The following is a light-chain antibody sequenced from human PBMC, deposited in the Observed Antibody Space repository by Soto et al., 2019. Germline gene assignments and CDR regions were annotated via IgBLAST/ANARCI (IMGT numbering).Light chain of an antibody. CDR2: DAS. Sequence: EIVLTQSPGTLSLSPGERATLSCRASQSVSSSYLAWYQQKPGQAPRVLIYDASSRATGIPDRFSGSGSGTEFTLTISRLEPEDLAVYYCQQYASSVTFGGGTKVGIK. CDR1: QSVSSSY. V-gene: IGKV3-20*01. CDR3: QQYASSVT. J-gene: IGKJ4*01.